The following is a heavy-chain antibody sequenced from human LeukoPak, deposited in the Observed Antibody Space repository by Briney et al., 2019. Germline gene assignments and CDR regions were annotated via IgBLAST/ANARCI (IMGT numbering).Heavy chain of an antibody. CDR2: IKSKIDGGTT. D-gene: IGHD1-26*01. V-gene: IGHV3-15*01. CDR1: GFTFNNVW. J-gene: IGHJ4*02. CDR3: STDLRWEQTDFDY. Sequence: GGSLRLSCAASGFTFNNVWTSWVRQAPGKGLEWVGRIKSKIDGGTTDYAAPVKGRFTISRDDSKNTLYLQMNSLKTEDTAVYYCSTDLRWEQTDFDYWGQGALVTVSS.